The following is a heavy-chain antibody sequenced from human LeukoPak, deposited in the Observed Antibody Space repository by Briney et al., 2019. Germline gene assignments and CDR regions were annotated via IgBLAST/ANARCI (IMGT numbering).Heavy chain of an antibody. CDR3: ARGITMVRGVINPKSRYYYYMDV. D-gene: IGHD3-10*01. V-gene: IGHV4-34*01. CDR1: GGSFSGYY. Sequence: PSETLSLTCAVYGGSFSGYYWSWIRQPPGKGLEWIGEINHSGSTNYNPSLKSRVTISVDTSKNQFSLKLSSVTAADTAVYYCARGITMVRGVINPKSRYYYYMDVWGKGTTVTVSS. CDR2: INHSGST. J-gene: IGHJ6*03.